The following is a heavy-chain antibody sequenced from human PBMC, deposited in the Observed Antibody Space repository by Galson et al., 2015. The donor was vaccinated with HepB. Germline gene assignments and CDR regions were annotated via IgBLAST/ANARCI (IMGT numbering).Heavy chain of an antibody. CDR3: AAGGLSSGFPLDS. Sequence: SLRLSCAVSGLNFNTSTMNWVRQAPGKGLDWTSYISSGSTTRYYADSVKGRFTVSRDNAKDVLFLQMNDLRVEDTAVHYCAAGGLSSGFPLDSWGQGTLVIVSS. V-gene: IGHV3-48*04. CDR1: GLNFNTST. J-gene: IGHJ4*02. CDR2: ISSGSTTR. D-gene: IGHD6-19*01.